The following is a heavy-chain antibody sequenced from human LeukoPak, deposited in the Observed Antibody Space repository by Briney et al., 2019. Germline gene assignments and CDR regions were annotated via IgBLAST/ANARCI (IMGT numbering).Heavy chain of an antibody. CDR2: IKSKTDGGTT. J-gene: IGHJ4*02. Sequence: GGSLRLSCAASGFTFSSYAMSWVRQAPGKGLEWVGRIKSKTDGGTTDYAAPVKGRFTISRDDSKNTLYLQMNSLKTEDTAVYYCTTDVGYYDFWSGYPNFDYWGQGTLVTVSS. CDR3: TTDVGYYDFWSGYPNFDY. D-gene: IGHD3-3*01. V-gene: IGHV3-15*01. CDR1: GFTFSSYA.